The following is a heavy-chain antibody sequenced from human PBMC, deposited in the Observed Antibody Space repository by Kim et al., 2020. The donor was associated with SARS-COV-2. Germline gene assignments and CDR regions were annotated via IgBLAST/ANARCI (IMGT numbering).Heavy chain of an antibody. J-gene: IGHJ5*02. CDR1: GYSFTSYW. CDR3: ARHGSGGSSSWYLPFDP. CDR2: IYPGDSDT. Sequence: GESLKISCKGSGYSFTSYWIGWVRQMPGKGLEWMGIIYPGDSDTRYSPSFQGQVTISADKSISIAYLQWSSLKASDTAMYYCARHGSGGSSSWYLPFDPWGQGTLVTVSS. V-gene: IGHV5-51*01. D-gene: IGHD6-13*01.